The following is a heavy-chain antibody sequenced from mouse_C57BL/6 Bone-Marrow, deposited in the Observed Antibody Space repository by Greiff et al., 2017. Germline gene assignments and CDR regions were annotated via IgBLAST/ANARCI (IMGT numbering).Heavy chain of an antibody. CDR1: GFSFNTYA. CDR2: IRSKSNNYAT. Sequence: EVMLVESGGGLVQPKGSLKLSCAASGFSFNTYAMNWVRQAPGKGLEWVARIRSKSNNYATYYADAVKDRFTISRDDSESMLYLQMNNCKTEDTALYYCVRGYYGSWFAYWGPGTLVTVSA. V-gene: IGHV10-1*01. J-gene: IGHJ3*01. D-gene: IGHD1-1*01. CDR3: VRGYYGSWFAY.